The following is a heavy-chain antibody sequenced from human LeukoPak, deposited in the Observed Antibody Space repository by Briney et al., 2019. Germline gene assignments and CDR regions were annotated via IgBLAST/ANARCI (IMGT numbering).Heavy chain of an antibody. J-gene: IGHJ4*02. CDR1: GYTFSSYY. D-gene: IGHD1-14*01. CDR2: INPSGGST. CDR3: AVELRNKGKFYFDY. Sequence: ASVKVSCKASGYTFSSYYMHWVRQAPGQGLEWMGVINPSGGSTSYAQKFQGRVTMTRDTPTSTVYMELSSLRSEDTAVYYCAVELRNKGKFYFDYWGQGTLVTVSS. V-gene: IGHV1-46*01.